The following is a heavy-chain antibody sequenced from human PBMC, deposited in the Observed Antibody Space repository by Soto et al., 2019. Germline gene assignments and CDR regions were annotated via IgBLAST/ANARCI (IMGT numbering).Heavy chain of an antibody. CDR2: ISSSGSTI. CDR3: ARVHISSSRVPYFDY. CDR1: GFTFSDYY. J-gene: IGHJ4*02. Sequence: PGGSLRLSCAASGFTFSDYYMSWIRQAPGKGLEWVSYISSSGSTIYYADSVKGRFTISRDNAKNSLYLQMNSLRAEDTAVYYCARVHISSSRVPYFDYWGQGTLVTVSS. V-gene: IGHV3-11*01. D-gene: IGHD6-6*01.